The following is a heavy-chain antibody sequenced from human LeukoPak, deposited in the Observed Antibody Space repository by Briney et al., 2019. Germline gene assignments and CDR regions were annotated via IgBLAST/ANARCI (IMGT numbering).Heavy chain of an antibody. V-gene: IGHV3-64D*09. CDR3: VKDSKSSGWYVPPNFDY. CDR2: VSSNVYST. D-gene: IGHD6-19*01. J-gene: IGHJ4*02. Sequence: GGSLRLSCSASGFTFSTYAMHRVRQAPGKGLVYVSSVSSNVYSTHYADSVKGRFAIYRDNSKNTLYLQMSSLRTEDTAVYYCVKDSKSSGWYVPPNFDYWGQGTLVTVSS. CDR1: GFTFSTYA.